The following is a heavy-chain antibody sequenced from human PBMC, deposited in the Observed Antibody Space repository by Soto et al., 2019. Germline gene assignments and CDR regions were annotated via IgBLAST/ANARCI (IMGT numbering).Heavy chain of an antibody. CDR3: ARARKGCSSTSCYDSYYMDG. D-gene: IGHD2-2*01. Sequence: VRQAPGKGLEWVSVIYSGGSTYYADSVKGRFTNSRDNSKNTLYLQMNSLRAEDTAVYYCARARKGCSSTSCYDSYYMDGWGKGTTVTVSS. CDR2: IYSGGST. V-gene: IGHV3-66*01. J-gene: IGHJ6*03.